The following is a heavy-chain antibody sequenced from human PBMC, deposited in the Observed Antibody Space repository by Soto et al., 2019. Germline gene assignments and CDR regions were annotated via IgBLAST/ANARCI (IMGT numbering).Heavy chain of an antibody. CDR3: AKAPSLEIYGDWRFDY. J-gene: IGHJ4*02. V-gene: IGHV3-23*01. D-gene: IGHD4-17*01. CDR2: ISGSGGST. CDR1: GGKCINFA. Sequence: VVPLRVCCGAAGGKCINFARSWVRQAPGKGLEWVSAISGSGGSTYYADSVKGRFTISRDNSKNTLYLQMNSLRAEDTAVYYCAKAPSLEIYGDWRFDYWGQGTLVTVSS.